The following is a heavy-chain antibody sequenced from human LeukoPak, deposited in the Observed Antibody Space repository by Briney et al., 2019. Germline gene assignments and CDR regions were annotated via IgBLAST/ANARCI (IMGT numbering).Heavy chain of an antibody. Sequence: GGSLRLSCAASGSTFSSYAMSWVRQAPGKGLEWVSYVSGGSGTMYYADSVKGRFTISRDNAKNSLYLQMNSLRAEDTAVYYCARDRGQTGYYWSYYYYMDVWGKGTTVTVSS. D-gene: IGHD3-9*01. CDR3: ARDRGQTGYYWSYYYYMDV. CDR2: VSGGSGTM. V-gene: IGHV3-48*01. CDR1: GSTFSSYA. J-gene: IGHJ6*03.